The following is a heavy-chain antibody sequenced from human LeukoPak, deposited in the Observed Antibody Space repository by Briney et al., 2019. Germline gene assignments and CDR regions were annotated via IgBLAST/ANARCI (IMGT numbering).Heavy chain of an antibody. CDR3: ARGSIAVAVND. CDR2: IWYDGSNK. CDR1: GFTFSSYG. D-gene: IGHD6-19*01. Sequence: GGSLRLSCAASGFTFSSYGMHWVRQAPGKGLEWVAVIWYDGSNKYYADSVKGRFTISRDNSKNTLYLQMNSLRAEDTAVYYCARGSIAVAVNDWGQGTLVTVSS. J-gene: IGHJ4*02. V-gene: IGHV3-33*01.